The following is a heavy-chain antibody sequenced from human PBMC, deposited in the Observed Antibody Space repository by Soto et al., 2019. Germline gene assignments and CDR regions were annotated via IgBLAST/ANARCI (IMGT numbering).Heavy chain of an antibody. D-gene: IGHD1-7*01. CDR3: ARGGARYNWNYYDWFDP. CDR1: GGTFSSYA. CDR2: IIPIFGTA. Sequence: ASVKVSCKASGGTFSSYAISWVRQAPGQGLEWMGGIIPIFGTANYAQKFQGRVTITADESTSTAYMELSSLRSEDTAVYYCARGGARYNWNYYDWFDPWGQGTLVTVSS. V-gene: IGHV1-69*13. J-gene: IGHJ5*02.